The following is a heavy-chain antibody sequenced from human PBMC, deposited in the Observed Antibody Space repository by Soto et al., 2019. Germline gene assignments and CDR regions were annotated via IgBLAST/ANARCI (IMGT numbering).Heavy chain of an antibody. CDR2: ISYDGSNK. Sequence: GWSLRLSCAASGFTFSSYAMHWVRQAPGKGLEWVAVISYDGSNKYYADSVKGRFTISRDNSKNTLYLQMNSLRAEDTAVYYCARETNNWNYVGGFLGYWGQGTLVTVSS. J-gene: IGHJ4*02. CDR1: GFTFSSYA. CDR3: ARETNNWNYVGGFLGY. D-gene: IGHD1-7*01. V-gene: IGHV3-30-3*01.